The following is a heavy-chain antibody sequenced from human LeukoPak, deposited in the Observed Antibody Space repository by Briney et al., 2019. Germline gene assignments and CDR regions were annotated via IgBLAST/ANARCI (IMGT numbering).Heavy chain of an antibody. D-gene: IGHD6-19*01. CDR2: ISGNGGRT. Sequence: GGSLRLSCAASAFTFSSYAMSWVRQAPGKGLEWVSTISGNGGRTYYADSVKGRFTISRDNSKNTLYLQMNSLRAEDTAVYYCAREKYSTGWFDYWGQGTLVTVSS. J-gene: IGHJ4*02. CDR1: AFTFSSYA. V-gene: IGHV3-23*01. CDR3: AREKYSTGWFDY.